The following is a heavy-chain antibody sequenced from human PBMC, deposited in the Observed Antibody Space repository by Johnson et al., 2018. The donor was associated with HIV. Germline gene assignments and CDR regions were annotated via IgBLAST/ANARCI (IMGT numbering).Heavy chain of an antibody. CDR2: ISYDGSNK. V-gene: IGHV3-30*03. D-gene: IGHD3/OR15-3a*01. CDR3: ARDGRGLDAFDI. Sequence: QVQLVESGGGVVQPGRSLRLSCAASGFTFRSYGMHWVRQAPGKGLAWVAAISYDGSNKYYADSVKGRFTISRDIAKNTLYLQMNSLRAEDTAVYYCARDGRGLDAFDIWGQGTVVTVSS. J-gene: IGHJ3*02. CDR1: GFTFRSYG.